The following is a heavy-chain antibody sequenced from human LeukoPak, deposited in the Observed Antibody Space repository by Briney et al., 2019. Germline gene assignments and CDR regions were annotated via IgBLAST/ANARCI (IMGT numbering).Heavy chain of an antibody. V-gene: IGHV3-30*02. Sequence: GGSLRLSCAASGFTFSSYGMHWVRQAPGKGLEWVAFIRYDGSNKYYADSVKGRFTISRDNSKNTLYLQMNSLRAEDTAVYYCAKEVATATYYYYGMDVWGQGTTVTVSS. J-gene: IGHJ6*02. CDR1: GFTFSSYG. D-gene: IGHD5-12*01. CDR3: AKEVATATYYYYGMDV. CDR2: IRYDGSNK.